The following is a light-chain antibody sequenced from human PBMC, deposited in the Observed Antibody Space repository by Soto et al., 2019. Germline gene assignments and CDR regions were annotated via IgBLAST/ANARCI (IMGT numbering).Light chain of an antibody. CDR2: KAS. Sequence: DIQMTQSPSTLSASVGDRVTTTCRASQSISSWLAWYQQKPGQAPKLLIYKASTLQSGVPSRFRGSGSGTEFTFAIRSPHPVDSATYYSQQYNVTCTFGQG. J-gene: IGKJ1*01. CDR3: QQYNVTCT. CDR1: QSISSW. V-gene: IGKV1-5*03.